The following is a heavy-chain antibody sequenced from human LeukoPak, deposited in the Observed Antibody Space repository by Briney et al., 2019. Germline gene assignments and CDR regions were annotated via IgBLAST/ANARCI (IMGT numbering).Heavy chain of an antibody. D-gene: IGHD3-10*01. CDR1: GGTFSSYA. V-gene: IGHV1-69*13. Sequence: SVEVSCKASGGTFSSYAISWVRQAPGQGLEWMGGIIPIFGTANYAQKFQGRVTITADESTSTAYMELNSLRSEDTAVYYCARDVSYGSGSQLDYWGQGTLVTVSS. CDR3: ARDVSYGSGSQLDY. CDR2: IIPIFGTA. J-gene: IGHJ4*02.